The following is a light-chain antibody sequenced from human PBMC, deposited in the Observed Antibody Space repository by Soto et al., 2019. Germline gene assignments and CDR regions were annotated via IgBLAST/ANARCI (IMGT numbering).Light chain of an antibody. CDR3: PQYAESPIT. CDR2: AAS. V-gene: IGKV3-20*01. J-gene: IGKJ5*01. CDR1: QTVSKNY. Sequence: EIVLTQSPGTLSLSPGEGTTLSCRASQTVSKNYLAWYQQKPGQAPRLLIYAASSRATGIPERFICSGAGPACTRPISRLEPEDLEVVYCPQYAESPITFGQGTRLEIK.